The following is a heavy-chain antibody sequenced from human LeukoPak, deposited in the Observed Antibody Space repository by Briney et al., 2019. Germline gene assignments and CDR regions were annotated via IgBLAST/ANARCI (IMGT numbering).Heavy chain of an antibody. D-gene: IGHD1-26*01. CDR2: IKPDGSEK. V-gene: IGHV3-7*04. CDR3: ARDLGYYRADY. J-gene: IGHJ4*02. Sequence: GGSLRLSCAASGFIFSRYWMTWVRQAPGKGLEWVANIKPDGSEKKYVDSVKGRFTISRDNAKNSLYLQMNSLRAEDTAVYYCARDLGYYRADYWGQGTLVTVSS. CDR1: GFIFSRYW.